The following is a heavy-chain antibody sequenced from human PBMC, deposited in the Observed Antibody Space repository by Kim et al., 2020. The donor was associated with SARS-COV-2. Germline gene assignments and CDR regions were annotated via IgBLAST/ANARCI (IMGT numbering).Heavy chain of an antibody. J-gene: IGHJ4*02. CDR3: AIRDFGVAAAGFDY. CDR1: GDSVSSNSAA. CDR2: TYYRSKWYN. Sequence: SQTLSLTCAISGDSVSSNSAACNWIRQSPSRGLEWLGRTYYRSKWYNDYAVSVKSRITINPDTSKNQFSLQLNSVTPEDTAVYYCAIRDFGVAAAGFDYWGQGTLVTVSS. V-gene: IGHV6-1*01. D-gene: IGHD6-13*01.